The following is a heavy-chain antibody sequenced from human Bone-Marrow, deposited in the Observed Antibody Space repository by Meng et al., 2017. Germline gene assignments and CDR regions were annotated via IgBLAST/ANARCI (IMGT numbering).Heavy chain of an antibody. D-gene: IGHD6-13*01. CDR2: IYYSGST. V-gene: IGHV4-30-4*01. J-gene: IGHJ5*02. Sequence: QVQLQESGPGLVKPSQNLSLTCTVSGGSIRSGAYYWSWIRQPPGKGLEWIGYIYYSGSTYYNPSLKSRVTISVDTSKNQFSLKLSSVTAADTAVYYCARDRGIAAAGQDNNWFDPWGQGTLVTVAS. CDR3: ARDRGIAAAGQDNNWFDP. CDR1: GGSIRSGAYY.